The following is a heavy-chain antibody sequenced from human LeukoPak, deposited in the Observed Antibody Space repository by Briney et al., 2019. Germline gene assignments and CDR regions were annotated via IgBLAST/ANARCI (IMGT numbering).Heavy chain of an antibody. V-gene: IGHV4-61*02. Sequence: PSQTLSLTCTVSGGSISSGSYYWSWIRQPAGKGLEWIGRIYTSGSTYYNPSLKSRVTISVDTSKNQFSLKLSSVTAADTAVYYCARGQAWPLLGRYYFDYWGQGTLVTVSS. CDR1: GGSISSGSYY. J-gene: IGHJ4*02. CDR2: IYTSGST. CDR3: ARGQAWPLLGRYYFDY. D-gene: IGHD2-21*01.